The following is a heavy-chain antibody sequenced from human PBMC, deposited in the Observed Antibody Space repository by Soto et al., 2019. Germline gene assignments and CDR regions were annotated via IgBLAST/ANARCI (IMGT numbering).Heavy chain of an antibody. Sequence: PGGSLRLSCAASGFTFSNAWMSWVRQAPGKGLEWGGRIKSKTDGGTTGYAAPVKGRFTISRDDSKNTLYLQMNSLKTEDTAVYYCTTDKTVARFDIWGQGTMVTVSS. D-gene: IGHD1-1*01. CDR2: IKSKTDGGTT. J-gene: IGHJ3*02. CDR3: TTDKTVARFDI. CDR1: GFTFSNAW. V-gene: IGHV3-15*01.